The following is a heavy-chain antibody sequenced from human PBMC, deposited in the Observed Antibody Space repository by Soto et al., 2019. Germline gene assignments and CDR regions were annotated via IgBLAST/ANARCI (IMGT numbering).Heavy chain of an antibody. J-gene: IGHJ4*02. V-gene: IGHV2-5*02. CDR1: GFSLSTSGVG. CDR2: IYWDDDK. D-gene: IGHD1-26*01. Sequence: QITLRESGPTLLKPTQTLTLTCTFSGFSLSTSGVGVGWIRQTPGKALEWLALIYWDDDKRYSPSLKNRLTIAKGTSENQVVLTMTNMDPVDTATYYCAHRRGRSFYGYWGQGALVTVSS. CDR3: AHRRGRSFYGY.